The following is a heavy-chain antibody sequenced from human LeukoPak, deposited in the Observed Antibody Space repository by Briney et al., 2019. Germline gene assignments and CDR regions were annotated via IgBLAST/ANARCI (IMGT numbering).Heavy chain of an antibody. J-gene: IGHJ4*02. Sequence: GGSLRLPCAASGFTFSSYAMHWVRQAPGKGLEWVAVISYDGSNKYYADSVKGRFTISRDNSKNALYLRMNSLRAEDTAVYYCAREWGPDTKYFDYWGQGTLVTVSS. D-gene: IGHD5-18*01. CDR2: ISYDGSNK. CDR1: GFTFSSYA. V-gene: IGHV3-30*01. CDR3: AREWGPDTKYFDY.